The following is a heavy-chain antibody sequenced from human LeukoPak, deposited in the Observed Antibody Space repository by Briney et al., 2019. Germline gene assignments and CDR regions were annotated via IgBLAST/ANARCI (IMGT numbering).Heavy chain of an antibody. J-gene: IGHJ4*02. CDR3: ARLDSVSGYYYDY. CDR1: GGSFSGYY. CDR2: INHSGGT. V-gene: IGHV4-34*01. Sequence: PSETLSLTCAVYGGSFSGYYWSWIRQPPGKGLEWIGEINHSGGTNYNPSLKSRVTISVDTSKNQFSLKLSSVTAADTAVYYCARLDSVSGYYYDYWGQGTLVTVSS. D-gene: IGHD3-3*01.